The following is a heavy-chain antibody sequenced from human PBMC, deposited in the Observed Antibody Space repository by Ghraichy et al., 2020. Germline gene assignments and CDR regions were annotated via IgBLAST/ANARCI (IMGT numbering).Heavy chain of an antibody. J-gene: IGHJ4*02. D-gene: IGHD2-15*01. CDR2: IKQDGSEK. CDR3: ARDGGYCSGGSCLDY. Sequence: GGSLRLSCTASGFTFRSYWMSWVRQAPGKGLEWVANIKQDGSEKYYVDSVKGRFTISRDNAKNSQYLQMNSLRAEDTAVYYCARDGGYCSGGSCLDYWGQGTLVTVSS. V-gene: IGHV3-7*01. CDR1: GFTFRSYW.